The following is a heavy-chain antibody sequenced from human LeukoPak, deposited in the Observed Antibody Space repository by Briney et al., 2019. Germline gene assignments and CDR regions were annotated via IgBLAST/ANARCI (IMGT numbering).Heavy chain of an antibody. Sequence: XXFXGYXXNWIRQAPGKGLEWVSSFGTRSTSVYHAGSVKGRFAISRDNAKNSLYLQMNSLRAEDTALYYCAREVSEGFDFWGQGTLVTVSS. J-gene: IGHJ4*02. CDR2: FGTRSTSV. CDR1: XXFXGYX. V-gene: IGHV3-21*01. D-gene: IGHD3-22*01. CDR3: AREVSEGFDF.